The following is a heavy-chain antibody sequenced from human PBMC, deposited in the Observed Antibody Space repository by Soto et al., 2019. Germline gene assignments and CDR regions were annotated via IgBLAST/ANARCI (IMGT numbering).Heavy chain of an antibody. D-gene: IGHD2-15*01. CDR1: GFTFSSYG. CDR2: IGYDGSNK. CDR3: SRDGYCSGGSCYSVPVFDY. V-gene: IGHV3-33*01. Sequence: QVQLVESGGGVVQPGRSLRLSCAASGFTFSSYGMHWVRQAPGKGLEWVAVIGYDGSNKYDADSVKGRFTIFRDNSKNKLCLQMNSLRAEDTDVYYCSRDGYCSGGSCYSVPVFDYWGQGTLVTVSS. J-gene: IGHJ4*02.